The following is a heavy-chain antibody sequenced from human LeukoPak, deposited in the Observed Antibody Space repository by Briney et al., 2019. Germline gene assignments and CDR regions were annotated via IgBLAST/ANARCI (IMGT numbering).Heavy chain of an antibody. CDR3: ARNHSGTSFDY. Sequence: ASVKVSCKASGYTFTSYGISWVRQAPGQGLEWMGWISAYNDNTNYVQKLQGRVTMTTYTSTSTAYMELRSLRSDDTAVYYCARNHSGTSFDYWGQGTLVTVSS. J-gene: IGHJ4*02. CDR1: GYTFTSYG. V-gene: IGHV1-18*01. D-gene: IGHD1-26*01. CDR2: ISAYNDNT.